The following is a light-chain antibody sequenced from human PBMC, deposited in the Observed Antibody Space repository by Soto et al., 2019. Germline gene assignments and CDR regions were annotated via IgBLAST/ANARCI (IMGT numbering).Light chain of an antibody. CDR1: QSISGW. CDR3: QQYKSFT. V-gene: IGKV1-5*03. Sequence: DIQMTQSPSTLSASVGDGVTITCRASQSISGWLAWYQQKPGKAPKLLIYKASSLESGVPSRFSGSGSGTEFTLTISSLQPDDFATYYCQQYKSFTFGPGTNLEIK. CDR2: KAS. J-gene: IGKJ2*01.